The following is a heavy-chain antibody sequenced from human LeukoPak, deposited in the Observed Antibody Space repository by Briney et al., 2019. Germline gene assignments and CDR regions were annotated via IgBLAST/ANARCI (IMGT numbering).Heavy chain of an antibody. D-gene: IGHD5/OR15-5a*01. CDR2: IDPSGHT. J-gene: IGHJ4*02. CDR1: GTSILTSY. Sequence: SETLSLTCTVSGTSILTSYWSWIRQSPGKGLEWIGFIDPSGHTDSNPSLSGRVIISIVTSNNQFFLRLTSVTAADIAVYYCAKGFYDSRLNSNPFDFWGRGTLVTVSS. V-gene: IGHV4-4*09. CDR3: AKGFYDSRLNSNPFDF.